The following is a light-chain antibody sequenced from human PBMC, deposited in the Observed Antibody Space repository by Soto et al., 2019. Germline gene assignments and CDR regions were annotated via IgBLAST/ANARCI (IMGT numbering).Light chain of an antibody. V-gene: IGLV1-44*01. CDR2: SNN. Sequence: QSALTQPPSASGTPGQTVTISCSGSSSNIGNNAVNWYQQLPGTAPKLLISSNNQRPSGVPDRFSGSKSGTSVFLAISGLQSEDEADYYCGAWDDSLRGPVFGGGTKLTVL. J-gene: IGLJ2*01. CDR1: SSNIGNNA. CDR3: GAWDDSLRGPV.